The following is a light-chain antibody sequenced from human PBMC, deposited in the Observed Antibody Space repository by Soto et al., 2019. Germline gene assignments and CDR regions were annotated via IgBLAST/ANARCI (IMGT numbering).Light chain of an antibody. CDR2: GAS. CDR3: QQHSHWPPWA. Sequence: EIVLTQSPGTLSLSPGERATLSCRAIQSVISNYLAWYQQKPGQPPRLLIYGASTRATGIPDRFSGSGSGTDFTLTISRLEPEDFAVYYCQQHSHWPPWAFGQGTKVDIK. V-gene: IGKV3D-20*02. J-gene: IGKJ1*01. CDR1: QSVISNY.